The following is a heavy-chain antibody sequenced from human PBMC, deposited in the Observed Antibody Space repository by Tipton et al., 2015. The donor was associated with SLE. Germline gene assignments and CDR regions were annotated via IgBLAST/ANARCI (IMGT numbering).Heavy chain of an antibody. D-gene: IGHD1-1*01. V-gene: IGHV1-46*03. CDR3: AREAAERDAFDI. J-gene: IGHJ3*02. Sequence: QMQLVQSGAEVKKPGASVKVSCKASGYTFTSYYIHLVRQAPGQGLEWMGIINPTGGDTIYAQKFQGRVTMTRDRSTNTVYMELSSLRSEDTAGYYCAREAAERDAFDIWGQGTMVTLSS. CDR1: GYTFTSYY. CDR2: INPTGGDT.